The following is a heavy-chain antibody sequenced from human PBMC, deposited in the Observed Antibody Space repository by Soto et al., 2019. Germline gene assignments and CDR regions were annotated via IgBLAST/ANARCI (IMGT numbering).Heavy chain of an antibody. J-gene: IGHJ4*02. D-gene: IGHD1-7*01. CDR2: IIPISGAA. Sequence: ASVKVSCKASGGTFSNYVVNWVRQAPGQGLEWMGRIIPISGAANYAQKFQGRVTITADKSTSTSYMELSSLRSEDTAVYYCARDMTRTVVPYFDFWGQGXLVTVSS. V-gene: IGHV1-69*06. CDR3: ARDMTRTVVPYFDF. CDR1: GGTFSNYV.